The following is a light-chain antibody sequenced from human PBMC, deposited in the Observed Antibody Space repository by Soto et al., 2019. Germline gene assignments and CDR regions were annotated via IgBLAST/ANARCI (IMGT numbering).Light chain of an antibody. CDR2: EVS. CDR3: SSYTSSSHV. V-gene: IGLV2-14*01. CDR1: SSDVGGYNY. J-gene: IGLJ1*01. Sequence: QSALTQPASVSGSPGQSITISCTGTSSDVGGYNYVSWYQQHPGKAPKLMIYEVSNRPSGVSNRFSGSKSGNTASLTISGLQAADEADYYCSSYTSSSHVFGTGTKLTVL.